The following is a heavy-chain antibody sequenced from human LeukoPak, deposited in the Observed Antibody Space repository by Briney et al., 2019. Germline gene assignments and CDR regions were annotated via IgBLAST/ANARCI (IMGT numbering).Heavy chain of an antibody. CDR2: IDYSGGST. D-gene: IGHD3-16*01. CDR3: AKAPGGIVGY. Sequence: GGSLRLSCTASGFTLSSYEMSWIRQAPGKGLEWVSSIDYSGGSTYYADSVKGRFTISRDNSKNTLYLQMNSLRAEDTAVYYCAKAPGGIVGYWGQGTLVTVSS. CDR1: GFTLSSYE. V-gene: IGHV3-23*01. J-gene: IGHJ4*02.